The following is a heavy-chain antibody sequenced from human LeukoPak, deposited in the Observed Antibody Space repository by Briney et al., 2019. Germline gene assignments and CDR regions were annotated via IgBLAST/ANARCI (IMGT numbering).Heavy chain of an antibody. CDR3: ARGGLGYYDVNWFDP. D-gene: IGHD3-3*01. V-gene: IGHV3-33*08. CDR1: GFTFSNNW. Sequence: GGSLRLSCAASGFTFSNNWMAWVRQAPGKGLEWVAVIWYDGRNKYYADSVKGRFSVSRDNSNNTLGLQMNSLRDEDTAVYYCARGGLGYYDVNWFDPWGQGTLVVVSS. J-gene: IGHJ5*02. CDR2: IWYDGRNK.